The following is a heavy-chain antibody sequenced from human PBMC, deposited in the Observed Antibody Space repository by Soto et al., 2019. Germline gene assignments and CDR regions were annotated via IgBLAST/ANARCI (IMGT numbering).Heavy chain of an antibody. D-gene: IGHD5-18*01. J-gene: IGHJ6*02. V-gene: IGHV1-69*13. CDR2: IIPIFGTA. Sequence: GASVKVSCKASGGTFSSYAISWVRQAPGQGLEWMGGIIPIFGTANYAQKFQGRVTITADESTSTAYMELSSLRSEDTAVYYCASDDRSAPLQLWSNYYYYGMDVWGQGTTVTVSS. CDR3: ASDDRSAPLQLWSNYYYYGMDV. CDR1: GGTFSSYA.